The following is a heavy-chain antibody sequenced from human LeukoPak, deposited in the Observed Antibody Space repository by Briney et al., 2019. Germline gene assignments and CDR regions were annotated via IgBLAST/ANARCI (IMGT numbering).Heavy chain of an antibody. J-gene: IGHJ5*02. D-gene: IGHD7-27*01. CDR1: GFTFGDYA. CDR3: TSELGNWFDP. CDR2: IRSKAYGGTT. Sequence: GGSLRLSCTASGFTFGDYAMSWVRQAPGMGLEWVGFIRSKAYGGTTEYAASVKGRFTISRDDSKSIAYLQMNSLKTEDTAVYYCTSELGNWFDPWGQGTLVTVSS. V-gene: IGHV3-49*04.